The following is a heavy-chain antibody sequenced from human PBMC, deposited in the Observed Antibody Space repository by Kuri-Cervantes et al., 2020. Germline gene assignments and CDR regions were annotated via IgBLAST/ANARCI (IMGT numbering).Heavy chain of an antibody. V-gene: IGHV5-51*01. J-gene: IGHJ6*02. CDR3: ARLKLLPNYYYYYGMDV. D-gene: IGHD2-15*01. CDR2: IYPGDSDT. Sequence: KVSCKGSGYSFTSYWIGWVRQMPGKGLEWMGIIYPGDSDTRYSPSFQGQVTISADKSISTAYLQWSSLKASDIAMYYCARLKLLPNYYYYYGMDVWGQGTTVTVSS. CDR1: GYSFTSYW.